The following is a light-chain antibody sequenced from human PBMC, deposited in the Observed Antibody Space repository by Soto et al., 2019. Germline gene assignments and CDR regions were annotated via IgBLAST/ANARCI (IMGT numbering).Light chain of an antibody. J-gene: IGKJ2*01. CDR1: QSVSSSY. CDR2: GAS. Sequence: EIVLTQSPGTLSLSAGERATLSCRTSQSVSSSYLAWYQQKPGQAPRLLIYGASSRATGIPDRFSGSGSGTDFTITISRLEPEDFAVYYCQQYGSPPYTFGQGTKLEIK. CDR3: QQYGSPPYT. V-gene: IGKV3-20*01.